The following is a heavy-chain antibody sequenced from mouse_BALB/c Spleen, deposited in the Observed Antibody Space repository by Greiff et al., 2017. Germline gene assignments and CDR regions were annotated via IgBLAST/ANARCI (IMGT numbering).Heavy chain of an antibody. CDR2: IWAGGST. V-gene: IGHV2-9*02. D-gene: IGHD1-1*01. CDR3: AREDNYYGSISYAMDY. J-gene: IGHJ4*01. Sequence: QVQLKESGPGLVAPSQSLSITCTVSGFSLTSYGVHWVRQPPGKGLEWLGVIWAGGSTNYNSALMSRLSISKDNSKSQVFLKMNSLQTDDTAMYYCAREDNYYGSISYAMDYWGQGTSVTVSS. CDR1: GFSLTSYG.